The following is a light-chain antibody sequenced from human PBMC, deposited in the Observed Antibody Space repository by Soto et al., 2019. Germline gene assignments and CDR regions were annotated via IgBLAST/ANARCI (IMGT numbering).Light chain of an antibody. CDR2: GVT. V-gene: IGLV2-14*01. CDR1: SSDIGGYDY. Sequence: QSALTQPASVSGSPGQSITISCTGTSSDIGGYDYVSWYQQHPGKAPKLIIYGVTNRPSGVSDRFSGSKSGNTASLTISGLLAEDEADYYCSSYRTSTLVFGGGTKVTVL. CDR3: SSYRTSTLV. J-gene: IGLJ3*02.